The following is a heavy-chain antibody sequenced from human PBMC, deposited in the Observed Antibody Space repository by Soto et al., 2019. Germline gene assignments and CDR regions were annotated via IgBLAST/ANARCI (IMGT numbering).Heavy chain of an antibody. V-gene: IGHV3-23*01. CDR3: ATSYPLSLVRSETRVFDY. CDR1: GFTFSSYA. CDR2: ISGSGGST. J-gene: IGHJ4*02. Sequence: GGSLRLSCAASGFTFSSYAMSWVRQAPGKGLEWVSAISGSGGSTYYADSVKGRFTISRDNSKNTLYLQMNSLRAEDTAVYYCATSYPLSLVRSETRVFDYWGQGTLVTVSS. D-gene: IGHD4-4*01.